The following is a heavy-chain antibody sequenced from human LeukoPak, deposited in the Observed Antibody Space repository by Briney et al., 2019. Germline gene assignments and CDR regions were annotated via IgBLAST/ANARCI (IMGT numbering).Heavy chain of an antibody. D-gene: IGHD6-19*01. J-gene: IGHJ3*02. V-gene: IGHV3-9*01. CDR3: AKGSSGWSTDAFDI. CDR2: INWNTNSI. CDR1: GFTFDDYA. Sequence: GGSLRLSCAASGFTFDDYAMHWVRQAPGKGLEWVSGINWNTNSIKYADSVKGRFTISRDNAKNSLYLQMNSLRAEDTAFYYCAKGSSGWSTDAFDIWGQGTMVTVSS.